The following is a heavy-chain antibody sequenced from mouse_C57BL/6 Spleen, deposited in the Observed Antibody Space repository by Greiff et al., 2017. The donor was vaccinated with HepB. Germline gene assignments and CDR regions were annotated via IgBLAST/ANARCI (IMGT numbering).Heavy chain of an antibody. CDR1: GYTFTDYN. CDR3: ARRRGSSNYVDYFDY. D-gene: IGHD2-5*01. V-gene: IGHV1-18*01. CDR2: INPNNGGT. J-gene: IGHJ2*01. Sequence: VQLQQSGPELVKPGASVKIPCKASGYTFTDYNMDWVKQSHGKSLEWIGDINPNNGGTIYNQKFKGKATLTVDKSSSTAYMELRSLTSEDTAVYYCARRRGSSNYVDYFDYWGQGTTLTVSS.